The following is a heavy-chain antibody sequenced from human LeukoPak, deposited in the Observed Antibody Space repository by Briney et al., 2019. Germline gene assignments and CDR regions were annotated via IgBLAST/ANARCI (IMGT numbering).Heavy chain of an antibody. J-gene: IGHJ2*01. CDR1: GFTFSNYA. V-gene: IGHV3-23*01. CDR3: AKDWTGTKPFDL. D-gene: IGHD3/OR15-3a*01. Sequence: GGSLGLSCAVSGFTFSNYAMSWVRQAPGKGLECVSSISGSGGNTYYADSVKGRFTISRDNSKNTLFLQMNSLRAEDTAVYYCAKDWTGTKPFDLWGRGTLVTVSS. CDR2: ISGSGGNT.